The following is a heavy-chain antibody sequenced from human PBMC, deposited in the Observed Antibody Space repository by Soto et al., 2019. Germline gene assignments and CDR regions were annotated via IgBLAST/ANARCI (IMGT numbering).Heavy chain of an antibody. J-gene: IGHJ4*02. CDR1: GFPFSSYD. V-gene: IGHV3-23*01. Sequence: GGSLRLSCADSGFPFSSYDMSWVRQAPGKGLEWVSGISGGGSNTFYADSVKGRFTISRDNSKNTLLLQMNSLGAEDTAVYYCAKDSNKYSSSLRGRYFDYWGQGIGVTV. CDR3: AKDSNKYSSSLRGRYFDY. CDR2: ISGGGSNT. D-gene: IGHD4-4*01.